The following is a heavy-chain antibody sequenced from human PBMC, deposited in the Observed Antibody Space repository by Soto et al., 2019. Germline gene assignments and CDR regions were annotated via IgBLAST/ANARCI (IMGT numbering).Heavy chain of an antibody. Sequence: PGGSLRLSCAASGFTFSSYAMSWVRQAPGKGLEWVSAISGSGGSTYYADSVKGRFTISRDNSKNTLYLQMNSLRAEDTAVYYCARRLLGATVTYFDYWGQGTLVTVAS. V-gene: IGHV3-23*01. J-gene: IGHJ4*01. CDR1: GFTFSSYA. CDR2: ISGSGGST. CDR3: ARRLLGATVTYFDY. D-gene: IGHD1-26*01.